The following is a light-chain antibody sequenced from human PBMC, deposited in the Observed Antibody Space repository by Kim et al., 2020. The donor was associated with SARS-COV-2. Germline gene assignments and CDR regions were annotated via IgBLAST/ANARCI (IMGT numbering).Light chain of an antibody. Sequence: SFLSASVGDKVTITCQASQYIGDYLNWYQQKPGKAPELLIYDTSNLEGGVPSRFSATKSGTDFTFTISNVQAEDVATYYCQQRFAFGPGTKVEIK. CDR3: QQRFA. CDR1: QYIGDY. V-gene: IGKV1-33*01. J-gene: IGKJ3*01. CDR2: DTS.